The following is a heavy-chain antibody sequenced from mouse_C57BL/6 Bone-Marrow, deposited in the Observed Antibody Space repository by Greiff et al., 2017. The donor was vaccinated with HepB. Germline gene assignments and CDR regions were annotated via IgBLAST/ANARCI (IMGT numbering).Heavy chain of an antibody. Sequence: EVQLVESEGGLVQPGRSMKLSCTASGFTFSDYYMAWVRQVPEKGLEWVANINYDGSSTYYLDSLKSRFIISRDNAKNILYLQMSSLKSEDTATYYCARVTTVVDFDYWGQGTTLTVSS. CDR3: ARVTTVVDFDY. V-gene: IGHV5-16*01. J-gene: IGHJ2*01. CDR2: INYDGSST. CDR1: GFTFSDYY. D-gene: IGHD1-1*01.